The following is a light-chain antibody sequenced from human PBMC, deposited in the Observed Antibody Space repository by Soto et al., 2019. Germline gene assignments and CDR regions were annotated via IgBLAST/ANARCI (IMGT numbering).Light chain of an antibody. Sequence: QSVLTQPPSVSAAPRQKVTISCSGSSSNIGNNYVSWYHRVPGTAPKLLIYSNNQRPSGVPDRFSGSKSGTSASLAISGLQSEDEADYYCAAWDDSLNGWVFGGGTKVTVL. CDR2: SNN. J-gene: IGLJ3*02. CDR3: AAWDDSLNGWV. CDR1: SSNIGNNY. V-gene: IGLV1-44*01.